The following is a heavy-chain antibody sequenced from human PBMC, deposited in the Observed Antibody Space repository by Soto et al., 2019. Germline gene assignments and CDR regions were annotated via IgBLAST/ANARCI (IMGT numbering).Heavy chain of an antibody. J-gene: IGHJ6*03. CDR3: ASVRQRVGYFYAYMDV. V-gene: IGHV1-18*01. CDR2: ISAYNGDT. CDR1: GYTFTNYG. Sequence: QVQLLQSGAEVKKPGASVKVSCKASGYTFTNYGITWVRQAPGQGLEWMGWISAYNGDTHYTQRLQGRVTMTTDTSTSTAYMELRGLRSDETAVDYCASVRQRVGYFYAYMDVWGKGTTVTVSS. D-gene: IGHD6-6*01.